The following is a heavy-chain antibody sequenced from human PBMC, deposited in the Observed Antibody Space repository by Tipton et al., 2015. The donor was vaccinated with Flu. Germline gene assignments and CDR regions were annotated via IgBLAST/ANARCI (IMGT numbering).Heavy chain of an antibody. V-gene: IGHV4-59*01. CDR1: GGSISSYY. J-gene: IGHJ4*02. D-gene: IGHD1-7*01. CDR3: AREDENSAFDY. Sequence: TLSLTCTVSGGSISSYYWSWIRQPPGKGLEWIGYIYYSGSTNYNPSLKSRVTISVDTSKNQFSLKLSSVTAADTAVYYCAREDENSAFDYWGQGTLVTVSS. CDR2: IYYSGST.